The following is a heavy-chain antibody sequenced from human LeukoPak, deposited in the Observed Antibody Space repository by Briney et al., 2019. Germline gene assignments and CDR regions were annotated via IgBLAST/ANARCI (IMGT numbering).Heavy chain of an antibody. Sequence: GGPLRLSCAASGFTFSLYWMSWVRQAPGKGLEWVANIKQDGSEKYYVDSVKGRFAISRDNAKSSLYLQMNSLRAEDTAVYYCARGSTGWYSYSYYMDVWGKGTTVTISS. CDR1: GFTFSLYW. D-gene: IGHD6-19*01. J-gene: IGHJ6*03. CDR2: IKQDGSEK. V-gene: IGHV3-7*01. CDR3: ARGSTGWYSYSYYMDV.